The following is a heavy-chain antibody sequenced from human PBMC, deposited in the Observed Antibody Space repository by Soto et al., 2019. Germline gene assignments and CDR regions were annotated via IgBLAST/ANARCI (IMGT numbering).Heavy chain of an antibody. D-gene: IGHD2-2*01. CDR3: AMSGVPAPISYFGY. J-gene: IGHJ4*02. V-gene: IGHV1-18*01. CDR2: ISAYNGNT. CDR1: GYTFTNYG. Sequence: VSVKVSCKASGYTFTNYGITWVRQAPGQGLEWMGWISAYNGNTHYTQKFQGRVTITADESTSTAYMELSSLRSEDTAVYYCAMSGVPAPISYFGYWGQGTLVTVSS.